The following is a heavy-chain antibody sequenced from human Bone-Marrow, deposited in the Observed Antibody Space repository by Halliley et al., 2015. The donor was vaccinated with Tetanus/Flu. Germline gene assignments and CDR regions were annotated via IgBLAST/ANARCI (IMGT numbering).Heavy chain of an antibody. CDR3: ARGLGRRWFDP. CDR1: GGSISGNY. Sequence: TLSLTCTVSGGSISGNYWNWIWQPPGKGLEWIGYLYYTGSTNYTHSLESRVTISADPSKNQFSLKMRSVTAADTAIYFCARGLGRRWFDPWGQGALVSVSS. CDR2: LYYTGST. D-gene: IGHD7-27*01. J-gene: IGHJ5*02. V-gene: IGHV4-59*01.